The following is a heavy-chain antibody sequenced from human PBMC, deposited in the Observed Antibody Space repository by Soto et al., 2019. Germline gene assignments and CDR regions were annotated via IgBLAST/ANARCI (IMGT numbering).Heavy chain of an antibody. V-gene: IGHV5-51*01. CDR3: ARLGRRTGYSYGYAYYYGMDV. CDR2: IYPGDSDT. Sequence: TGESLKISCKGSGYSFTSYWIGWVRQMPGKGLEWMGIIYPGDSDTRYSPSFQGQVTISADKSISTAYLQWSSLKASDTAMYYCARLGRRTGYSYGYAYYYGMDVWGQGTTVTVSS. D-gene: IGHD5-18*01. J-gene: IGHJ6*02. CDR1: GYSFTSYW.